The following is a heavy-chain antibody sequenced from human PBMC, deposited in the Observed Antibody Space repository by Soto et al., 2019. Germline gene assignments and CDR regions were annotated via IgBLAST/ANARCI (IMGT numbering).Heavy chain of an antibody. CDR2: TYYRSKWYN. CDR3: ARDGLLWFGELLLSTYYYYGMDV. Sequence: PSQTLSLTCAISGDSVSSNSAAWNWIRQSPSRGLEWLGRTYYRSKWYNDYAVSVKSRITINPDTSKNQFSLQLNSLTPEDTAVYYCARDGLLWFGELLLSTYYYYGMDVWGQGTTVTVSS. D-gene: IGHD3-10*01. V-gene: IGHV6-1*01. CDR1: GDSVSSNSAA. J-gene: IGHJ6*02.